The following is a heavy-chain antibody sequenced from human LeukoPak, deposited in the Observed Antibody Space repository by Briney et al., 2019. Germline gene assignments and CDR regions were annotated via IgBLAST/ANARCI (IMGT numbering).Heavy chain of an antibody. CDR1: GFTFGDYA. V-gene: IGHV3-49*04. Sequence: GGSLRLSCTASGFTFGDYAMSWVRQAPGKGLGWVGFIRSKAYGGITEYAASVKGRFTISRDDSKSIAYLQMNSLKTEDTAVYYCTRSTTRSSMVRGVIIFPPTADDYWGQGTLVTVSS. CDR2: IRSKAYGGIT. J-gene: IGHJ4*02. D-gene: IGHD3-10*01. CDR3: TRSTTRSSMVRGVIIFPPTADDY.